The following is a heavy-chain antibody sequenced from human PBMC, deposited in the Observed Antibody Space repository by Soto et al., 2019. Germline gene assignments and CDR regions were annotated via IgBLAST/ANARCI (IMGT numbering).Heavy chain of an antibody. CDR3: ARGVGDLLWKARPYYFDY. CDR2: IDWDDDK. Sequence: SGPTLVNPTQTLTLTCTFSGFSLSTSGICVSWIRQPPGKALEWLALIDWDDDKYYSTSLKTRLTISKDTSKNQVVLTMTNMDPVDTATYYCARGVGDLLWKARPYYFDYWGQGTLVTVSS. CDR1: GFSLSTSGIC. J-gene: IGHJ4*02. V-gene: IGHV2-70*01. D-gene: IGHD3-10*01.